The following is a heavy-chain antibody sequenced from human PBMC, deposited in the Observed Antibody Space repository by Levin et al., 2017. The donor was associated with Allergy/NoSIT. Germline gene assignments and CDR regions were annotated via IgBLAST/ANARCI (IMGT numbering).Heavy chain of an antibody. J-gene: IGHJ4*02. CDR1: GFTFSSYA. D-gene: IGHD5-18*01. V-gene: IGHV3-30-3*01. CDR2: ISYDGSNK. Sequence: GGSLRLSCAASGFTFSSYAMHWVRQAPGKGLEWVAVISYDGSNKYYADSVKGRFTISRDNSKNTLYLRMNSLRAEDTAVYYCARSRRGYSPYYFDYWGQGTLVTVSS. CDR3: ARSRRGYSPYYFDY.